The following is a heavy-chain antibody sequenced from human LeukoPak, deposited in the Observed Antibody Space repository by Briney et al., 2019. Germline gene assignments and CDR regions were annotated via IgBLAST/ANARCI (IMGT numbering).Heavy chain of an antibody. V-gene: IGHV3-74*01. D-gene: IGHD4-11*01. CDR1: GFTFSTNW. CDR3: ARGATYTYYFDY. CDR2: INGDGSRT. Sequence: GGSLRLSCAASGFTFSTNWMHWVRQAPGKGLVWVSRINGDGSRTNYADSVEGRFTISRDNAKNTVYLQMNSLRAEDTAVYYCARGATYTYYFDYWGQGILVTVSS. J-gene: IGHJ4*02.